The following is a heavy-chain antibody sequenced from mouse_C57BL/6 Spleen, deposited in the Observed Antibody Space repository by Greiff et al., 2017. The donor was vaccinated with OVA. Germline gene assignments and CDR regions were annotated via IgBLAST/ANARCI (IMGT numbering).Heavy chain of an antibody. CDR3: GRRTTVVADWYFDV. CDR2: ISSGSSTI. V-gene: IGHV5-17*01. J-gene: IGHJ1*03. CDR1: GFTFSDYG. Sequence: DVKLVESGGGLVKPGGSLKLSCAASGFTFSDYGMHWVRQAPEKGLEWVAYISSGSSTIYYADTVKGRFTISRDNAKNTLFLQMTSLRSEDTAMYYCGRRTTVVADWYFDVWGTGTTVTVSS. D-gene: IGHD1-1*01.